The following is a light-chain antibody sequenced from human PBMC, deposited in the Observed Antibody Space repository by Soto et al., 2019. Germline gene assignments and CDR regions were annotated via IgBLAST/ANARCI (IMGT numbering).Light chain of an antibody. CDR2: EVS. V-gene: IGLV2-8*01. CDR1: SNDVGGYNF. CDR3: SSYAGSNNFV. J-gene: IGLJ2*01. Sequence: QSALTQPPSASGSPGQSVTISCTGTSNDVGGYNFVSWYQQHPGKAPKLIIYEVSNRPSGVPDRFSGSKSGNTASLTVSGLQAEDEADYYCSSYAGSNNFVFGGGTKLTVL.